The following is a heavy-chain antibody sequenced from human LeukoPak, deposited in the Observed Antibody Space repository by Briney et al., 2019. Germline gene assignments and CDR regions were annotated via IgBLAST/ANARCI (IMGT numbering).Heavy chain of an antibody. J-gene: IGHJ5*02. Sequence: SETLSLTCAVYGGSFSGYYWSWIRQPPGKGLEWIGEINHSGSTNHNPSLKSRVTISVDTSKNQFSLKLSSVTAADTAVYYCARAYSSSWQVAWGQGTLVTVSS. V-gene: IGHV4-34*01. CDR2: INHSGST. CDR1: GGSFSGYY. CDR3: ARAYSSSWQVA. D-gene: IGHD6-13*01.